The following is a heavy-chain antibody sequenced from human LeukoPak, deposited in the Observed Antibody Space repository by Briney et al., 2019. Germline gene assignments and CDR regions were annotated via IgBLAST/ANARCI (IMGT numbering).Heavy chain of an antibody. CDR2: IDYSGGNT. J-gene: IGHJ4*02. V-gene: IGHV3-23*01. D-gene: IGHD3-10*01. Sequence: GSLRLSCAASGFTFNNYVMSWVRQAPGKGLEWVSGIDYSGGNTNYADSVLGRFTVSRDNSKNTLYLQMNSLRAEDTAVYYRVATRVCGGVLLRPNCLYFENWGQGTLVSVSS. CDR1: GFTFNNYV. CDR3: VATRVCGGVLLRPNCLYFEN.